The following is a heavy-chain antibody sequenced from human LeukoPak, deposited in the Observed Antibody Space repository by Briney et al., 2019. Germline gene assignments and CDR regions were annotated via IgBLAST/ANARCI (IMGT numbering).Heavy chain of an antibody. D-gene: IGHD3-3*01. CDR3: VSFDFGVVRPTLDY. J-gene: IGHJ4*02. CDR1: GFTFSSYS. Sequence: GGSLRLSCAASGFTFSSYSMNWVRQAPGKGLEWVSSISSSSSYIYYADSVKGRFTISRDNAKNSLYLQMNSLRAEDTAVYYCVSFDFGVVRPTLDYWGQGTLVTVSS. CDR2: ISSSSSYI. V-gene: IGHV3-21*01.